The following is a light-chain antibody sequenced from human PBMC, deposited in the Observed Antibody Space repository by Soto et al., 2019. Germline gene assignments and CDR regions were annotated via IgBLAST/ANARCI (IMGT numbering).Light chain of an antibody. CDR2: DAS. J-gene: IGKJ1*01. CDR3: QQRLNWPRT. CDR1: QSISSY. V-gene: IGKV3-11*01. Sequence: EIVLTQSPATLSLSPGERATLSCRASQSISSYLAWYQQKPGQAPRLLIYDASSWATGIPARFSGSGSGTDFTLTISDLEPEDFAVYYCQQRLNWPRTFGQGIKVEI.